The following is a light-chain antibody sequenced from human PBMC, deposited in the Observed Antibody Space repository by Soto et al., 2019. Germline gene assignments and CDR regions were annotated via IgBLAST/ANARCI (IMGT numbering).Light chain of an antibody. CDR2: GAS. CDR3: QQAHSFPLT. J-gene: IGKJ4*01. V-gene: IGKV1-12*01. CDR1: QGISSW. Sequence: DIQMTQSPSSVSASVGDRVTITCRASQGISSWLAWYQQKPGKDPKLLIYGASSLQRGDPSRLSGSGSGTDFSLTNSSLQPEEFATYYCQQAHSFPLTFGGVTKVEIK.